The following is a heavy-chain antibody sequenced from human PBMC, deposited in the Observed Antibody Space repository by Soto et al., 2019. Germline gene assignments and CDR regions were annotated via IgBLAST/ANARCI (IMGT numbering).Heavy chain of an antibody. J-gene: IGHJ4*02. D-gene: IGHD3-3*01. CDR1: GGSFSGYY. V-gene: IGHV4-34*01. CDR3: GRAIFLEWFYFDY. CDR2: IYHSGST. Sequence: SETLSLTCAVYGGSFSGYYWSWIRQPPGKGLEWIGEIYHSGSTNYNPSLKSRVTISVDTSKNQFSLKLSSVTAAYTAVYYCGRAIFLEWFYFDYWGQGTLVTVSS.